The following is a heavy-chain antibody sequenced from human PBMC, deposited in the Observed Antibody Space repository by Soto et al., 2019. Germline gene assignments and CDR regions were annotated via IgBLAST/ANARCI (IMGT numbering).Heavy chain of an antibody. CDR2: ISSDGTTT. CDR1: ELNFGSDV. D-gene: IGHD5-12*01. J-gene: IGHJ6*02. CDR3: ARGLGAYSRLKSHGVDV. Sequence: GGSLRLSCAAPELNFGSDVMHWVRQAPGKGLEWVAVISSDGTTTYYGDSVKGRFTVSRDNSNKKLSLEMNSLRPEDTAVYYCARGLGAYSRLKSHGVDVWGRGTTVTVSS. V-gene: IGHV3-30*03.